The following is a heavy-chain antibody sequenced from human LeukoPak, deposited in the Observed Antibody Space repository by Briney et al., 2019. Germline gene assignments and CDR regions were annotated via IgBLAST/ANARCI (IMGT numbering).Heavy chain of an antibody. CDR2: IYYSGST. J-gene: IGHJ5*02. CDR3: ARPAGRAYCGGDCVRHWFDP. V-gene: IGHV4-39*01. Sequence: RSSETLSLTCTVSGGSISSSSYYWGRIRQPPGKGLEWIGSIYYSGSTYYNPSLKSRVTISVDTSKNQFSLKLSSVTAADTAVYYCARPAGRAYCGGDCVRHWFDPWGQGTLVTVSS. D-gene: IGHD2-21*02. CDR1: GGSISSSSYY.